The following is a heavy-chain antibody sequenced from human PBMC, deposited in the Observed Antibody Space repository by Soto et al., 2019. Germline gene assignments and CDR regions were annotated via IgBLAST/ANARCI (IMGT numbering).Heavy chain of an antibody. CDR3: AKVLAGYKYGMDV. J-gene: IGHJ6*02. CDR1: GFTFSNYV. CDR2: IFGTTGNT. V-gene: IGHV3-23*01. Sequence: EVQLLESGGGLVQPGGSLRLSCAASGFTFSNYVMSWVRQAPGRGLEWVSSIFGTTGNTDYAASVKGRFTISRDNSNYTVSLRMDSMRAEDTAVYYCAKVLAGYKYGMDVWGQGTTVTVSS.